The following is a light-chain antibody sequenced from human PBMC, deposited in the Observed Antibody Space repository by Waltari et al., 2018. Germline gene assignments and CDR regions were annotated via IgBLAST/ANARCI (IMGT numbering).Light chain of an antibody. V-gene: IGLV1-47*01. CDR3: AAWDDSLSGRV. CDR2: RNN. CDR1: RSNIGNNY. Sequence: QSVLTQPPSASGTPGQRVTISCSGRRSNIGNNYVYWYQQPPGTAPKLLIYRNNTRPSGVPDRFSASKSGTSASLAISGLRSEDEADYYCAAWDDSLSGRVFGGGTKVTVL. J-gene: IGLJ3*02.